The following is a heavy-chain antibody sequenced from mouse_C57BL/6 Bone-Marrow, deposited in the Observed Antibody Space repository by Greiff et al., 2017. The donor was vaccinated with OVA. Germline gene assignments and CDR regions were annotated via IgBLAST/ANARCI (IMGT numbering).Heavy chain of an antibody. CDR1: GFNIKDDY. Sequence: EVQLQQSGAELVRPGASVKLSCTASGFNIKDDYMHWVKQRPEQGLAWIGWIDPENGDTEYASKFQGKATITADTSSNTAYLQLSSLTSEDTAVYYCTTKLGRDYAMGYWGQGTSVTVSS. D-gene: IGHD4-1*01. CDR3: TTKLGRDYAMGY. V-gene: IGHV14-4*01. CDR2: IDPENGDT. J-gene: IGHJ4*01.